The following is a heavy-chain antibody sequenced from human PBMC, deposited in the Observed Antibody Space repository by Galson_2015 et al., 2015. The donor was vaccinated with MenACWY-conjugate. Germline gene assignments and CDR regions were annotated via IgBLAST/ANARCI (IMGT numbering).Heavy chain of an antibody. CDR3: AGSTTNYYYGLDV. J-gene: IGHJ6*02. V-gene: IGHV3-48*04. Sequence: SLRLSCAASSLTFTSYSMTWVRLPPGKGLEWISYISGSGNTIHYADSVRGRFTVSRDNVKTSLYLTMSSLTADDTAVYFCAGSTTNYYYGLDVWDPGTTVTVSS. CDR2: ISGSGNTI. CDR1: SLTFTSYS. D-gene: IGHD2/OR15-2a*01.